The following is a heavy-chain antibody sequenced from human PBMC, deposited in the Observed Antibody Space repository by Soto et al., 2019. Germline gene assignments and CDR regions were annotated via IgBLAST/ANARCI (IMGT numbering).Heavy chain of an antibody. CDR3: ARVKRGYSGYDPYYYYLDV. CDR1: GFTFSSYS. Sequence: PGGSLRLSCAASGFTFSSYSMNWVRQAPWKGLEWVSYISSSSSTIYYADSVKGRFTISRYSAKNSRYLQMNSLGPAETSVYYCARVKRGYSGYDPYYYYLDVWGKGTTVTVSS. J-gene: IGHJ6*03. CDR2: ISSSSSTI. V-gene: IGHV3-48*01. D-gene: IGHD5-12*01.